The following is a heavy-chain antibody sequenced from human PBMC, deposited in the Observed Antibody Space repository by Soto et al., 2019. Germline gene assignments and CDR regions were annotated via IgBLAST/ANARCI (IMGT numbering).Heavy chain of an antibody. CDR3: ARDVALRFLEWQAYYYYGMDV. CDR1: GFTFSSYW. V-gene: IGHV3-74*01. D-gene: IGHD3-3*01. Sequence: GGFLRLSCAASGFTFSSYWMHWVRQAPGKGLVWVSRINSDGSSTSYADSVKGRFTISRDNAKNTLYLQMNSLRAEDTAVYYCARDVALRFLEWQAYYYYGMDVWGQGTTVTVSS. CDR2: INSDGSST. J-gene: IGHJ6*02.